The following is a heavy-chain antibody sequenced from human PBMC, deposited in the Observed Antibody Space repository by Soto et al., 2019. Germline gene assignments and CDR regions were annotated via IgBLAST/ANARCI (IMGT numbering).Heavy chain of an antibody. D-gene: IGHD3-10*01. CDR3: ASAMTMGWSPQGY. CDR1: GFTFSAFS. J-gene: IGHJ4*02. Sequence: KTVGSLRLSCTVSGFTFSAFSLNWVRQVPGKGLEWISSISGTSRYIDYADSVKGRFTISRDNTNNSVSLQMSRLRTGDTGLYYCASAMTMGWSPQGYWGQGTPVTVSS. V-gene: IGHV3-21*06. CDR2: ISGTSRYI.